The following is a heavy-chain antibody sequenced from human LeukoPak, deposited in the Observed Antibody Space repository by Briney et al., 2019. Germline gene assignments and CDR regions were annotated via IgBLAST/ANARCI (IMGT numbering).Heavy chain of an antibody. CDR3: AREGDYCTSGSCYTGDFDY. CDR2: IYYSGST. J-gene: IGHJ4*02. D-gene: IGHD2-2*02. V-gene: IGHV4-59*12. Sequence: SETLSLTCTVSGASISSYYWSWIRQPPGKGLEWIGYIYYSGSTNYNPSLKSRVTISVDTSKNHFSLKLNSVTAADTAVYYCAREGDYCTSGSCYTGDFDYWGQGTLVTVSS. CDR1: GASISSYY.